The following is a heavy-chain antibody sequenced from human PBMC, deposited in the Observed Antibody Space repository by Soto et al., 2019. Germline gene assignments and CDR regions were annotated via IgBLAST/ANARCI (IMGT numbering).Heavy chain of an antibody. V-gene: IGHV4-59*08. Sequence: SETLSLTCTVSGGSVSSYYWSWIRQSPGKGLEWIGYIYYSGSTKYKPSLRSRVTISVDTSKNQFSLKVSSVTAADTAVYYCARLSTHNYGLYYFAYWGRGALVPVSS. J-gene: IGHJ4*02. CDR2: IYYSGST. CDR1: GGSVSSYY. CDR3: ARLSTHNYGLYYFAY. D-gene: IGHD4-17*01.